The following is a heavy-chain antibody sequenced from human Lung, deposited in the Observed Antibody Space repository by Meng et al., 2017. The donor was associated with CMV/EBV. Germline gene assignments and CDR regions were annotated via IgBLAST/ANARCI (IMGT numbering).Heavy chain of an antibody. CDR2: ISGSGGSL. CDR1: GLTFNNYA. CDR3: AKDLRASIVVVPELLPNHVMDV. D-gene: IGHD2-2*01. Sequence: GESXKISCAASGLTFNNYAMNWVRQAPGKGLQWVSGISGSGGSLFYADSVKGRFTISRDNSKNTLYLQMNSLRVEDTAIYYCAKDLRASIVVVPELLPNHVMDVXGQGXTVTVSS. J-gene: IGHJ6*02. V-gene: IGHV3-23*01.